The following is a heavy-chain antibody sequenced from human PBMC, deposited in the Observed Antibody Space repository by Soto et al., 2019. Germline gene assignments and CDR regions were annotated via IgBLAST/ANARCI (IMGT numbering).Heavy chain of an antibody. V-gene: IGHV3-21*01. D-gene: IGHD6-25*01. CDR3: AGSGTGSYYYYGMDV. J-gene: IGHJ6*02. CDR1: GFTFSSYS. Sequence: EVQLVESGGGLVKPGGSLRLSCAASGFTFSSYSMNWVRQAPGKGLEWVSSISSSSSYIYYADSVKGRFTISRDKAKNSLYLQMNSLRAEDTAVYYCAGSGTGSYYYYGMDVWGQGTTVTVSS. CDR2: ISSSSSYI.